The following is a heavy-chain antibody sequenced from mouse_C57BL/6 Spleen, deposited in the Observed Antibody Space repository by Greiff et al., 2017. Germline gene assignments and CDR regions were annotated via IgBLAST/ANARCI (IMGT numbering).Heavy chain of an antibody. CDR2: IWSGGST. D-gene: IGHD1-1*01. CDR1: GFSLTSYG. CDR3: ARNPLDYYGSSYWYFDV. Sequence: QVQLKESGPGLVQPSQSLSITCTVSGFSLTSYGVHWVRQSPGKGLEWLGVIWSGGSTDYNAAFISRLSISKDNSKSQVFFKMNSLQADDTAIYYCARNPLDYYGSSYWYFDVWGTGTTVTVSS. V-gene: IGHV2-2*01. J-gene: IGHJ1*03.